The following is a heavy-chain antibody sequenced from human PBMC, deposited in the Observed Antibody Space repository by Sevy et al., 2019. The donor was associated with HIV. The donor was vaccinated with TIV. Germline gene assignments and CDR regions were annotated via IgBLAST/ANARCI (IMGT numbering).Heavy chain of an antibody. CDR2: ISGSGGNT. J-gene: IGHJ1*01. D-gene: IGHD3-3*01. CDR1: GFTFSSYA. Sequence: GGSLRLSCAASGFTFSSYAMSWVRQAPGKGLEWVSAISGSGGNTYYADSVKGRFTISRENSKNTLYLQMKSLRAEDTAVYYCAKEEDFWSGYYTDQYFQHWGQGTLVTVSS. CDR3: AKEEDFWSGYYTDQYFQH. V-gene: IGHV3-23*01.